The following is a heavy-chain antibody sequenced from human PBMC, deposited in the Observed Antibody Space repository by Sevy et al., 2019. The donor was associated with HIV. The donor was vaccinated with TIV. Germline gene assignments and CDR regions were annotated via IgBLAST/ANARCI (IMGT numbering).Heavy chain of an antibody. D-gene: IGHD3-16*01. Sequence: GGSLRLSCAASGFTFSSYWMHWVRQAPGKGLVWVSRMNEDGSVTNHADSVRGRFTISRDNAKNTLYLQMNSLRVEDTAVYYCVKDFGGPTDYWGQGTLVTVSS. V-gene: IGHV3-74*01. CDR3: VKDFGGPTDY. CDR2: MNEDGSVT. CDR1: GFTFSSYW. J-gene: IGHJ4*02.